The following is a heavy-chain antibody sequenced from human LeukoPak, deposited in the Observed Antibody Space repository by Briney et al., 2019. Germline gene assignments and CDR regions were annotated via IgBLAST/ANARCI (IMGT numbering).Heavy chain of an antibody. V-gene: IGHV3-48*04. J-gene: IGHJ6*04. CDR3: VRSYASGPDRYLDV. CDR2: INSSSITI. Sequence: GGSLRLPCAASGFTFSDYSMNWVRQAPGKGLEWIAYINSSSITIYHADSVKGRFSISRDNAKNSVYLQMNSLRGEDTALYYCVRSYASGPDRYLDVWGKGTTVTVSS. D-gene: IGHD3-10*01. CDR1: GFTFSDYS.